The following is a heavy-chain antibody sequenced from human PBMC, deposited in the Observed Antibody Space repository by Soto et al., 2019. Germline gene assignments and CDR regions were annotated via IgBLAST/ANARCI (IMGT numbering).Heavy chain of an antibody. CDR2: IGTAGDT. Sequence: GGSLRLSCAASGFTFSSYDMHWVRQATGKGLEWVSAIGTAGDTYYPGSVKGRFTISRENAKNSLYLQMNSLRAGDTAVYYCARGGVTMVREPGYYYMDVWGKGTTVTVSS. D-gene: IGHD3-10*01. CDR1: GFTFSSYD. J-gene: IGHJ6*03. CDR3: ARGGVTMVREPGYYYMDV. V-gene: IGHV3-13*01.